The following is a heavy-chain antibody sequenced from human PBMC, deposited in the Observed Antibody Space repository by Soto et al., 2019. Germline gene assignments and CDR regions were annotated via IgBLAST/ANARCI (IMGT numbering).Heavy chain of an antibody. CDR3: SRYYDSSGYYSDWFDP. J-gene: IGHJ5*02. Sequence: PSETLSLTCTVSGGSISSHYWSWIRQHPGKGLEWIGYIYYSGSTNYNPSLKSRVTISVDTSKNQFSLKLSSVTAADTAVYYCSRYYDSSGYYSDWFDPWGQGTLVTVSS. D-gene: IGHD3-22*01. CDR1: GGSISSHY. V-gene: IGHV4-59*11. CDR2: IYYSGST.